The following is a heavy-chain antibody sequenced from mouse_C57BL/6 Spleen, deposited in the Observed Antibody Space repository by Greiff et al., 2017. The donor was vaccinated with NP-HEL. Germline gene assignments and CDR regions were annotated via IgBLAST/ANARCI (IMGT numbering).Heavy chain of an antibody. J-gene: IGHJ2*01. CDR1: GYSITSGYY. V-gene: IGHV3-6*01. CDR2: ISYDGSN. Sequence: DVQLQESGPGLVKPSQSLSLTCSVTGYSITSGYYWNWIRQFPGNKLEWMGYISYDGSNNYNPSLKNRISITRDTSKNQFFLKLNSVTTEDTATYYCAREVTAGGFDYWGQGTTLTVSS. CDR3: AREVTAGGFDY.